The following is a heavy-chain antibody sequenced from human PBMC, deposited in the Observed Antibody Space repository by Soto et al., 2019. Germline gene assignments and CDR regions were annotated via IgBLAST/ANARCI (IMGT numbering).Heavy chain of an antibody. CDR1: GGSFSGYY. D-gene: IGHD6-13*01. Sequence: QVQLQQWGAGLLKPSETLSLTCAVYGGSFSGYYWSWIRQPPGKGLEWIGEINHSGSTNYNPSLKSRVTIPVDTSKNQFSLKLSSVTAADTAVYYCAREAYSSSWSRVRWFDPWGQGTLVAVSS. CDR2: INHSGST. J-gene: IGHJ5*02. V-gene: IGHV4-34*01. CDR3: AREAYSSSWSRVRWFDP.